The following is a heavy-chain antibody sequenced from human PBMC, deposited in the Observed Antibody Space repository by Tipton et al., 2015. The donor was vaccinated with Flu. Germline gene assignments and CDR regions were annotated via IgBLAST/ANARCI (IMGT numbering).Heavy chain of an antibody. Sequence: LRLSCSVSSDSIASDYYWGWIRQPPGKGLEWIGNIHHTGTSYYNPSLSSRVRIIRDRSKNQFSLTLSSVTAADTAMYYCARGDYGDYDHEADGFDIWGQGTLVTVSA. D-gene: IGHD4-17*01. J-gene: IGHJ3*02. CDR3: ARGDYGDYDHEADGFDI. CDR1: SDSIASDYY. CDR2: IHHTGTS. V-gene: IGHV4-38-2*02.